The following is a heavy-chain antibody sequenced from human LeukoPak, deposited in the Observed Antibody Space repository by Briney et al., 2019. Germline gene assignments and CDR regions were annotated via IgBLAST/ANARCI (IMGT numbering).Heavy chain of an antibody. D-gene: IGHD1-20*01. J-gene: IGHJ4*02. Sequence: ASVKVSCKVSGYTLTELSMHWVRQAPGKGLEWMGGFDPEDGETIYAQKFQGRVTMTEDTSTDTAYMELSSLRSEDTAVYYCATGLQTNNWNYFDYWGQGTLVTVSS. CDR1: GYTLTELS. CDR2: FDPEDGET. V-gene: IGHV1-24*01. CDR3: ATGLQTNNWNYFDY.